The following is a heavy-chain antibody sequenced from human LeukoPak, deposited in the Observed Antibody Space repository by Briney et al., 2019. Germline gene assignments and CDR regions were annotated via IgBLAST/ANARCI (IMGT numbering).Heavy chain of an antibody. CDR3: AKAALYYYGSGSLFYFDY. D-gene: IGHD3-10*01. CDR1: GFTFSSYA. V-gene: IGHV3-30*04. CDR2: ISYDGSNK. Sequence: GGSLRLSCAASGFTFSSYAMHWVRQAPGKGLEWVAVISYDGSNKYYADSVKGRFTISRDNSKNTLYLQMNSLRAEDTAVYYCAKAALYYYGSGSLFYFDYWGQGTLVTVSS. J-gene: IGHJ4*02.